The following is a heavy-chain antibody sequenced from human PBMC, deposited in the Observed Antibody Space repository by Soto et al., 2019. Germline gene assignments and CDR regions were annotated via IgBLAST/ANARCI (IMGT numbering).Heavy chain of an antibody. V-gene: IGHV1-18*01. D-gene: IGHD3-16*02. CDR3: PRHRRYDNTWGSYRADL. CDR1: RYTCTTYG. J-gene: IGHJ6*02. Sequence: GASVKVSCKALRYTCTTYGMSWVRQAPGQGLEWMGWISTYTGDTKYAQQFQGRVTMTTDTSTSTAYMELRSLRSDDTAVYYCPRHRRYDNTWGSYRADLWGQGTTVTLSS. CDR2: ISTYTGDT.